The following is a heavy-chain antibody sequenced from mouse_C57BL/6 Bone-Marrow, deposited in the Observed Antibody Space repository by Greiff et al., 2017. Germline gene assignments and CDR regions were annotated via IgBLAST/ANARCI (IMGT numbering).Heavy chain of an antibody. V-gene: IGHV5-6*02. J-gene: IGHJ2*01. CDR1: GFTFSSYG. CDR2: ISSGGSYT. Sequence: EVMLVESGGDLVKPGGSLKLSCAASGFTFSSYGMSWVRQTPDKRLEWVATISSGGSYTYYPDSVKGRFTISRDNAKNTLYLQMSSLKSEDTAMYYCARHPDGYLAYWGQGTTLTVAS. CDR3: ARHPDGYLAY. D-gene: IGHD2-3*01.